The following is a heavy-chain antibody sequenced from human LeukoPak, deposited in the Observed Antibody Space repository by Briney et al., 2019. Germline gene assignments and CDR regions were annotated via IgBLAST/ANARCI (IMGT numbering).Heavy chain of an antibody. D-gene: IGHD3-22*01. J-gene: IGHJ3*02. Sequence: ASVKVSCKASGYTFTAYYMHWVRQAPGQGLEWMARINPNSGGTDYAQKFQGRVTMTRDTSISTAYMELSGLRSDDTAVYYCVKPRDRCYYDSCGYSSAAFDNSGQGTMVTVSS. CDR1: GYTFTAYY. V-gene: IGHV1-2*06. CDR3: VKPRDRCYYDSCGYSSAAFDN. CDR2: INPNSGGT.